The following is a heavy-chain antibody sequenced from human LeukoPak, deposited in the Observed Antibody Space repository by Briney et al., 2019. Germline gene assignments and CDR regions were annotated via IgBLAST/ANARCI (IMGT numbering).Heavy chain of an antibody. J-gene: IGHJ4*02. CDR2: INPDSGGT. CDR3: AREGSGWYGNFDY. CDR1: GGTFSSYA. Sequence: ASVKVSFKASGGTFSSYAISWVRQAPGQGLEWMGWINPDSGGTNYAQKFQGRVTMTRDTSISTAYMEVSRLRSDDTAVYYCAREGSGWYGNFDYWGQGTLVTVSS. D-gene: IGHD6-19*01. V-gene: IGHV1-2*02.